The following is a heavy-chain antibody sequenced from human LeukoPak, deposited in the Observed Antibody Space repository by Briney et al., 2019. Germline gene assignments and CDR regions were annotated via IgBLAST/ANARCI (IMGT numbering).Heavy chain of an antibody. CDR2: ISGSGDST. D-gene: IGHD4-17*01. V-gene: IGHV3-23*01. CDR3: ARVLYGDYELLDY. CDR1: GFTFSSFA. J-gene: IGHJ4*02. Sequence: GGSLRLSCAASGFTFSSFAMTWVRQAPGKGLEWVSGISGSGDSTYHADSVKGRFTISRDKSKNTLYLQMNSLRAEDTAVYYCARVLYGDYELLDYWGQGTLVTVSS.